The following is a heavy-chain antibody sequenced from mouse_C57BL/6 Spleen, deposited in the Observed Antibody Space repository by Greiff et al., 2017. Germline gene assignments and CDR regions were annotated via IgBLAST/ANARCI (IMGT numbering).Heavy chain of an antibody. CDR2: IYPGDGDT. D-gene: IGHD1-1*01. J-gene: IGHJ3*01. Sequence: QVQLQQSGAELVKPGASVKISCKASGYAFSSYWMNWVKQRPGKGLEWIGQIYPGDGDTNYNGKFKGKATLTADKSSSTAYMQLSSLTSEDSAVYFCAPGGSSWDWFAYWGQGTLVTVSA. V-gene: IGHV1-80*01. CDR1: GYAFSSYW. CDR3: APGGSSWDWFAY.